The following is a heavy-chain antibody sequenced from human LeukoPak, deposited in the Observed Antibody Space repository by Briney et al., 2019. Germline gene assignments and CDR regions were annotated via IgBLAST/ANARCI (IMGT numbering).Heavy chain of an antibody. Sequence: PGASLRLSCAASGFTFSSYAMSWVRQAPGEGLEWVSAISGSGGSTYYADSVKGRFTISRDNSKNTLYLQMNSLRAEDTAVYYCARFSSDYYYYGMDVWGQGTTVTVSS. D-gene: IGHD6-6*01. CDR2: ISGSGGST. V-gene: IGHV3-23*01. CDR3: ARFSSDYYYYGMDV. J-gene: IGHJ6*02. CDR1: GFTFSSYA.